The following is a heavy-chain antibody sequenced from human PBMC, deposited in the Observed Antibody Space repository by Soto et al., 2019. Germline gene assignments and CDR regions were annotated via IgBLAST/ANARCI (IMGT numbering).Heavy chain of an antibody. CDR2: IYYSGST. J-gene: IGHJ4*02. CDR1: GGSISSYY. CDR3: ATPSYYGDYIRN. Sequence: QVQLQESGPGLVKPSETLSLTCTVSGGSISSYYWSWIRQPPGKGLEWIGYIYYSGSTNYNPSLKSRXXIXVXPSKNQCSLKLSSVTAADTAVYYCATPSYYGDYIRNWGQGTLVTVSS. D-gene: IGHD4-17*01. V-gene: IGHV4-59*08.